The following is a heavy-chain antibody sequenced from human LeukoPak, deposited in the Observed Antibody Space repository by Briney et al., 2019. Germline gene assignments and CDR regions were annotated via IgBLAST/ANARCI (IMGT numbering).Heavy chain of an antibody. CDR1: GGSFSGYY. J-gene: IGHJ4*02. Sequence: PSETLSLTCAVYGGSFSGYYWSWIRQPPGKGLEWIGEINHSGSTNYNPSLKSRVTISVDTSKNQFPLKLSSVTAADTAVYYCARATYYDFWSGYFAGGLGPYYFDYWGQGTLVTVSS. D-gene: IGHD3-3*01. CDR2: INHSGST. V-gene: IGHV4-34*01. CDR3: ARATYYDFWSGYFAGGLGPYYFDY.